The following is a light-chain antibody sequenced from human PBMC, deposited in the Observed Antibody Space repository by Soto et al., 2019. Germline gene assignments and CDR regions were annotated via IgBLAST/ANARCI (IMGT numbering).Light chain of an antibody. CDR2: GAF. J-gene: IGKJ2*01. CDR3: EEYSNWPVYP. V-gene: IGKV3-15*01. CDR1: QSVGTT. Sequence: EVVLTQSPATLSVSPGEGVTLSCRASQSVGTTLAWYQQKPGQAPRLLIYGAFTRVTGIPARFSGSVSETEFTLTISSLKAEDFAVYYCEEYSNWPVYPFAQGTKVEIK.